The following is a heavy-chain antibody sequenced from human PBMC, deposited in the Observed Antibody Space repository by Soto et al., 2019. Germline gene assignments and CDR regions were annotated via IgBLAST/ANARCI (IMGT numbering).Heavy chain of an antibody. D-gene: IGHD3-3*01. Sequence: PGGSLRLSCAASGFTFSSYGMHWVRQAPGKGLEWVAVISYDGSNKYYADSVKGRFTISRDNSKNTLYLQMNSKRAEDTAVYYCAKGPYYDFWRGHYTERDYFDYWGQATLVTVSS. V-gene: IGHV3-30*18. CDR1: GFTFSSYG. CDR3: AKGPYYDFWRGHYTERDYFDY. CDR2: ISYDGSNK. J-gene: IGHJ4*02.